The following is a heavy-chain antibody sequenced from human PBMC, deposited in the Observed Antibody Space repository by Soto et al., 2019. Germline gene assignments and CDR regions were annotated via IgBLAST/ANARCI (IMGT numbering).Heavy chain of an antibody. J-gene: IGHJ3*02. V-gene: IGHV1-69*13. CDR1: GGTFSSYA. CDR2: IIPIFGTA. Sequence: SVKVSCKASGGTFSSYAISWVRQAPGQGLEWMGGIIPIFGTANYAQKFQGRVTITADESTSTAYMELSSLRSEDTAVYYCARDRADIVVVVAAPDAFDIWGQGTMVTV. D-gene: IGHD2-15*01. CDR3: ARDRADIVVVVAAPDAFDI.